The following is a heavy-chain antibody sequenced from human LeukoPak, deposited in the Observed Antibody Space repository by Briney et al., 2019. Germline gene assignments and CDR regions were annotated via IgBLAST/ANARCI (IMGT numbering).Heavy chain of an antibody. V-gene: IGHV4-39*07. CDR3: ATVRGVIKYYYYYGMDV. CDR2: IYYSGST. D-gene: IGHD3-10*01. CDR1: GGSISSSSYY. J-gene: IGHJ6*02. Sequence: SETLSLTCTVSGGSISSSSYYWGWIRQPPGKGLEWIGSIYYSGSTYYNPSLKSRVTISVDTSKNQFSLKLSSVTAADTAVYYCATVRGVIKYYYYYGMDVWGQGTTVTVSS.